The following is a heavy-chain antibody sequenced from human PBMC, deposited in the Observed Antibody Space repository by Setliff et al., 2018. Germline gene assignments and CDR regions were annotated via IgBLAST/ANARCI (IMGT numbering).Heavy chain of an antibody. CDR1: GGSISGYY. CDR2: MYGNS. CDR3: ARGPGAATGEGFDI. V-gene: IGHV4-4*07. D-gene: IGHD7-27*01. J-gene: IGHJ3*02. Sequence: SETLSLTCTVSGGSISGYYWTWIRQPAGKGLEWIGRMYGNSNYNPSLKSRVTMSIDTSKNKFSLKLSSVTAADTAVYYCARGPGAATGEGFDIWGQGIMVTVS.